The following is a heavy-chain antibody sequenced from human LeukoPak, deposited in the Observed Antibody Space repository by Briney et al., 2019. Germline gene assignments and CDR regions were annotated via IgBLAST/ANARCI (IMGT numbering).Heavy chain of an antibody. J-gene: IGHJ3*02. CDR3: ARVGVPAANFRAFDI. Sequence: SGTLSLTCAVSGGSISSGGYYWSWIRQPPGKGLEWIGYIYHSGSTYYNPSLKSRVTISVDRSKNQFSLKLSSVTAADTAVYYCARVGVPAANFRAFDIWGQGTMVTVSS. V-gene: IGHV4-30-2*01. CDR1: GGSISSGGYY. D-gene: IGHD2-2*01. CDR2: IYHSGST.